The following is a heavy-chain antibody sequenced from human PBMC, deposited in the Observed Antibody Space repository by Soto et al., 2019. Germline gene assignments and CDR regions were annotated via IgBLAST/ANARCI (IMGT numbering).Heavy chain of an antibody. J-gene: IGHJ5*02. CDR1: GFSLSNARMA. V-gene: IGHV2-26*01. D-gene: IGHD3-3*01. Sequence: QVTLKESGPVLVKPTETLTLTCTVSGFSLSNARMAVSWIRQPPGKALEWLAHIFSNDEKSYSTSLKSRLTISKDTTKSQVVLTMTNMYPVDTATYYCSRMNSRVIWNYNWFDPWGQGTLVTISS. CDR3: SRMNSRVIWNYNWFDP. CDR2: IFSNDEK.